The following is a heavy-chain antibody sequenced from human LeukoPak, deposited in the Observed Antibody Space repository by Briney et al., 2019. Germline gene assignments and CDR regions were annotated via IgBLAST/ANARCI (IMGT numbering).Heavy chain of an antibody. Sequence: GGSLRLSCAASGFTFSSYAMSWVRQAPGKGLEWVSAISGSGGSTYYADSVKGRFTISRDNSKNTLYLQMNSLRAEDTAVYYCAKKRLEGYDSSGYSTLGGQGTLVTVSS. CDR3: AKKRLEGYDSSGYSTL. V-gene: IGHV3-23*01. CDR2: ISGSGGST. D-gene: IGHD3-22*01. CDR1: GFTFSSYA. J-gene: IGHJ4*02.